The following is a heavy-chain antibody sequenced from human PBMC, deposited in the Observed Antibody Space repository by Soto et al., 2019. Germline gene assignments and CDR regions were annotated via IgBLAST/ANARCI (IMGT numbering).Heavy chain of an antibody. J-gene: IGHJ4*02. CDR3: ARGHTIFGVAHNDY. Sequence: ASVKVSCKASGYTFTSYAMHWVRQAPGQRLEWMGWINAGNGNTKYSQKFQGRVTITRDTSASTAYMELSSLRSEDTAVYYCARGHTIFGVAHNDYWGQGTLVTVSS. D-gene: IGHD3-3*01. CDR2: INAGNGNT. CDR1: GYTFTSYA. V-gene: IGHV1-3*01.